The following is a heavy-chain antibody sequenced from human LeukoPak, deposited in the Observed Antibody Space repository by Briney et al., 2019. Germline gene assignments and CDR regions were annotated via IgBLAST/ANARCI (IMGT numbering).Heavy chain of an antibody. D-gene: IGHD3-16*02. J-gene: IGHJ4*02. Sequence: GGSLRLSCAASGFTFSSYGMHWVRQAPGKGLEWVAVISYDGSNKYYADSVKGRFTISRDNSKNTLYLQMNSLRAEDTAVYYCARDGPPDAAYDYVWGSYRFWLDYWGQGTLVTVSS. V-gene: IGHV3-30*03. CDR1: GFTFSSYG. CDR3: ARDGPPDAAYDYVWGSYRFWLDY. CDR2: ISYDGSNK.